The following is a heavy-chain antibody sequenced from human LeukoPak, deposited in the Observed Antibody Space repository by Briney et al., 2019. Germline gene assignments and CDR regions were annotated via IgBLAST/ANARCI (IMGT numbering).Heavy chain of an antibody. J-gene: IGHJ4*02. CDR3: TRDQMNY. D-gene: IGHD5-24*01. Sequence: PGGSLRLSCTASEFTVSRNYMLWVRQAPGKGLEWVSLIFSNGDTHYADSVKGRFTISRDTSKNTVSLQMNSLRVEDTAMYYCTRDQMNYWGQGILVTVSS. CDR1: EFTVSRNY. CDR2: IFSNGDT. V-gene: IGHV3-53*01.